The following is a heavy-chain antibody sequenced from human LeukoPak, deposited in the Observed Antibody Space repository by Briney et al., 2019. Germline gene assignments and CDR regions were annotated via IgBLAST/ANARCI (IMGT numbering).Heavy chain of an antibody. CDR2: LYYTGST. CDR3: ACRVDTAMVIAY. J-gene: IGHJ4*02. V-gene: IGHV4-39*01. D-gene: IGHD5-18*01. Sequence: SETLSLTCSVSGGSISSGTYYWGWIRQPPGKGLEWIGTLYYTGSTYYNPSLKSRVTISVDTSKNQFSLKLSSVTAADTAVYYCACRVDTAMVIAYWGQGILVTVSS. CDR1: GGSISSGTYY.